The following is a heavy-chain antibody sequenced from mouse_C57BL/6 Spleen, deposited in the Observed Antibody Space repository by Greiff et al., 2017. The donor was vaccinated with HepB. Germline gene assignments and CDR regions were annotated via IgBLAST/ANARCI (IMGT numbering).Heavy chain of an antibody. V-gene: IGHV3-1*01. Sequence: EVKLQESGPGMVKPSQSLSLTCTVTGYSITSGYDWHWIRHFPGNKLEWMGYISYSGSTNYNPSLKSRISITHDTSKNHFFLKLNSVTTEDTATYYCAREGLRRGYYAMDYWGQGTSVTVSS. CDR3: AREGLRRGYYAMDY. D-gene: IGHD2-4*01. J-gene: IGHJ4*01. CDR1: GYSITSGYD. CDR2: ISYSGST.